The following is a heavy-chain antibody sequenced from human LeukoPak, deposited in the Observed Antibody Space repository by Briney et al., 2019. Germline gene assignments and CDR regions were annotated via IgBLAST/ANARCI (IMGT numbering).Heavy chain of an antibody. J-gene: IGHJ4*02. Sequence: SETLSLTCTVSGGSISSYYWSWIRQPAGKGLEWIGRIYTSGSTNYNPSLKSRVTMSVDTSKNQFSLKLSSVTAADTAVYYCARGGRDGYNIYFDYWAREPWSPSPQ. CDR2: IYTSGST. CDR3: ARGGRDGYNIYFDY. V-gene: IGHV4-4*07. D-gene: IGHD5-24*01. CDR1: GGSISSYY.